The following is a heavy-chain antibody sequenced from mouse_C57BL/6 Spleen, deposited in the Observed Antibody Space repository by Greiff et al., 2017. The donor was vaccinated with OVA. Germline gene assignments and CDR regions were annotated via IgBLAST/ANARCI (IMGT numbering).Heavy chain of an antibody. Sequence: EVKLVESGGGLVQPGGSMKLSCVASGFIFSSYWMNWVRQSPEQGLEWVAQIRLKSDDYATHSAESVKGRFTISRDDSKSSVYLHMNNLRAEDTGIYYCTSIVTAWGQGTLVTVSA. V-gene: IGHV6-3*01. J-gene: IGHJ3*02. D-gene: IGHD2-5*01. CDR3: TSIVTA. CDR1: GFIFSSYW. CDR2: IRLKSDDYAT.